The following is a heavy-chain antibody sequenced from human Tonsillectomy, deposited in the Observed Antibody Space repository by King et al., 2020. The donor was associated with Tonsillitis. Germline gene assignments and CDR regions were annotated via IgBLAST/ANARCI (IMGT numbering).Heavy chain of an antibody. Sequence: VQLVESGGGLVKPGGSLRLSCAASGFTFSDYYMSWIRQAPGKGLEWVSYITSTSSYTNYADSVKGRFTIPRDNAKNSLFLQMNSLRAEDTAVYYCARGEVDTAMVFDYWGQGTLVTVSS. CDR3: ARGEVDTAMVFDY. CDR2: ITSTSSYT. CDR1: GFTFSDYY. J-gene: IGHJ4*02. D-gene: IGHD5-18*01. V-gene: IGHV3-11*05.